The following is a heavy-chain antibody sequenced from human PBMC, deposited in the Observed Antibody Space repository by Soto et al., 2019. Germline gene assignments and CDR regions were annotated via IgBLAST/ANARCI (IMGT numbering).Heavy chain of an antibody. CDR2: ISPHNRNT. Sequence: HVQLVQYGGELNKPGASVKDSCNTSGYTFNTSFLTWVRPAPGQGLEWMGWISPHNRNTNYAEKFQGRVTLTADTITKTAYMELRNLRPDHTAVSYCARGTGNSVDSLGQGTPFSVSS. CDR3: ARGTGNSVDS. CDR1: GYTFNTSF. J-gene: IGHJ5*01. V-gene: IGHV1-18*01. D-gene: IGHD1-1*01.